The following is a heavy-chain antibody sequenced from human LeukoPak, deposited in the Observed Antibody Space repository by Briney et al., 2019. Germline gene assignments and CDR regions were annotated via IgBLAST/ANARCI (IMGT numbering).Heavy chain of an antibody. CDR2: FYHSGST. Sequence: PSETLSLTCSFPGYYISSGYYWGWIRQPPGQGLEWIGNFYHSGSTYYNPSLRSRVIISADTSKNQFSLQVSSVTAADTAVYYCARQQIYVDTGLVDYFDYWGQGILVTVSS. V-gene: IGHV4-38-2*01. D-gene: IGHD5-18*01. CDR1: GYYISSGYY. CDR3: ARQQIYVDTGLVDYFDY. J-gene: IGHJ4*02.